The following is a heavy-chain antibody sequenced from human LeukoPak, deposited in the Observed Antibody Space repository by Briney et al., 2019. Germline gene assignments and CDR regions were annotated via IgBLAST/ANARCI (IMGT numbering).Heavy chain of an antibody. CDR3: ARDLRVRGYSYGQPLEYYYGMDV. V-gene: IGHV4-30-4*07. J-gene: IGHJ6*02. CDR2: IYYSGST. Sequence: SQTLSLTCAVSGGSLSSGGYSWSWIRQPPGTGLEWLGYIYYSGSTNYNPSLKSRVTISVDTSKNQFSLKLSSVTAADTAVYYCARDLRVRGYSYGQPLEYYYGMDVWGQGTTVTVSS. D-gene: IGHD5-18*01. CDR1: GGSLSSGGYS.